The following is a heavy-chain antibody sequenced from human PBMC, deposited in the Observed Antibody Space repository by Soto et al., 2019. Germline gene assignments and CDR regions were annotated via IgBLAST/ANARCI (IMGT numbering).Heavy chain of an antibody. CDR2: IYHSGST. D-gene: IGHD2-8*01. V-gene: IGHV4-30-2*01. CDR3: ARDPSFVRTNGVWSPGWFDP. Sequence: PSETLSLTCAVSGGSISSGGYSWSWIRQPPGKGLEWIGYIYHSGSTYYSPSLKSRVTISVDRSKNQFSLKLSSVTAADTAVYYCARDPSFVRTNGVWSPGWFDPWGQGTLVTVSS. J-gene: IGHJ5*02. CDR1: GGSISSGGYS.